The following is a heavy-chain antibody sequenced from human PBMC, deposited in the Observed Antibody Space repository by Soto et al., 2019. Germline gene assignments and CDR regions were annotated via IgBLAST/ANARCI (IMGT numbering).Heavy chain of an antibody. J-gene: IGHJ4*02. CDR1: GYTFTTYG. Sequence: VASVKVSCKASGYTFTTYGISRVRQAPGQRLEWMGWISGHNGNTNHPQSLQGRVTMTTDTSRNTAYMELRSLRSDDTAVYYCARHRFNYYDDTVYYYFDYWGQGTLVTVSS. V-gene: IGHV1-18*04. D-gene: IGHD3-22*01. CDR3: ARHRFNYYDDTVYYYFDY. CDR2: ISGHNGNT.